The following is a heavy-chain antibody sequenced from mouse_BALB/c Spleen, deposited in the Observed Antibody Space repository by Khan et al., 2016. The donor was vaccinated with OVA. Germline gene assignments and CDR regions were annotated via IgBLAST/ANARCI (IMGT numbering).Heavy chain of an antibody. Sequence: QIPLVQSGPELKKPGEPVKISCKASGYTFKDYVMNWVKQSPGEGLKWMGWMNTYTGEPTYADDFAGRFAFSLETSASTADLQISSLKDEDTATDFCVRIQGGYWGQGTTLTVSS. CDR2: MNTYTGEP. V-gene: IGHV9-3-1*01. J-gene: IGHJ2*01. CDR3: VRIQGGY. CDR1: GYTFKDYV.